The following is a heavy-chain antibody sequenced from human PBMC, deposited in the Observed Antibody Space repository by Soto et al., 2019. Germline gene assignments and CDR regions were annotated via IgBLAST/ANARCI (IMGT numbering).Heavy chain of an antibody. V-gene: IGHV1-69*01. D-gene: IGHD3-3*01. J-gene: IGHJ6*02. CDR3: ARDPFTSPRSGSSRYYYYGMDV. CDR2: IIPIFGTA. Sequence: QVQLVQSGAEVKKPGSSVKVSCKASGGTFSSYAVSWVRQAPGQGLEWMGGIIPIFGTANYAQKFQGRVTITADESTSTAYMELSSLRSEDTAVYYCARDPFTSPRSGSSRYYYYGMDVWGQGTTVTVSS. CDR1: GGTFSSYA.